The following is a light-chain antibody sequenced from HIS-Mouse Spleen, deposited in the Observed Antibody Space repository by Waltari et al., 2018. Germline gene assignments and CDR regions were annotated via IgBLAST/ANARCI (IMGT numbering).Light chain of an antibody. J-gene: IGLJ2*01. CDR1: ALPKKY. CDR3: YSTDSSGNHRV. Sequence: SYELTQPPSVSVSPGQTARIPCSGDALPKKYAYWYQQKPGQAPLLVLYEDSKRPSGIPERFSGSSSGTMATLTISGAQVEDEADYYCYSTDSSGNHRVFGGGTKLTVL. V-gene: IGLV3-10*01. CDR2: EDS.